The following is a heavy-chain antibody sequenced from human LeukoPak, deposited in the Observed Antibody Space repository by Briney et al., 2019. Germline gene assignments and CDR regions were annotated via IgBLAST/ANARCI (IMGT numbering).Heavy chain of an antibody. D-gene: IGHD3-3*01. V-gene: IGHV2-5*01. J-gene: IGHJ4*01. CDR1: GFSLSTSGVG. CDR2: IYWNDDK. CDR3: ALTSEFLEWLFSDFDY. Sequence: SGPTLMNPSQPLTLTCTFYGFSLSTSGVGVGWIRQPQIKTLEWITLIYWNDDKRYSPSMKSRLAITKDTSKNQMVLTMTNMGPVDTATYFCALTSEFLEWLFSDFDYWGQGILVTVSS.